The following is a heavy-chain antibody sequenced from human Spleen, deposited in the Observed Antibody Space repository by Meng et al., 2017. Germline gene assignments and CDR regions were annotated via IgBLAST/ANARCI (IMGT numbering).Heavy chain of an antibody. CDR1: GGSISSYY. CDR2: IYYGGST. Sequence: QVQLQESGPGLVKPSETLSLTCAVSGGSISSYYWSWIRQPPGKGLEWIGYIYYGGSTKYNPSLKSRVTISADMSKNQLSLELSSVTAADTAVYYCVRSSGWVKTGFDPWGQGTLVTVSS. D-gene: IGHD6-19*01. J-gene: IGHJ5*02. V-gene: IGHV4-59*08. CDR3: VRSSGWVKTGFDP.